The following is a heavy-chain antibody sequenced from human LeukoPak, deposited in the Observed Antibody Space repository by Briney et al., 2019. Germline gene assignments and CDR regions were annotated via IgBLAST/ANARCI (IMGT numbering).Heavy chain of an antibody. CDR2: ISTSTSSI. V-gene: IGHV3-21*01. D-gene: IGHD1-14*01. CDR3: ARGRDDHFLNY. J-gene: IGHJ4*02. Sequence: GGSLRLSCAASGFTFNSYAMSWVRQAPGKGLEWVSSISTSTSSIYYADSVKGRFTIPRDNAKNSLSLQMNSPRVEDTAVYYCARGRDDHFLNYWGQGTLVTVSS. CDR1: GFTFNSYA.